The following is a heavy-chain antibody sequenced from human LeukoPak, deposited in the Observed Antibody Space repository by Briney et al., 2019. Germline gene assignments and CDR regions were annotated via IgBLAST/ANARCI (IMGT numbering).Heavy chain of an antibody. CDR3: ARGFGTVPTYGMDV. CDR1: GVSISSYY. Sequence: PAETLSLTCTVSGVSISSYYWSWIRQPPGKGLEWIGYIYYSGSTNYNPSLKSRVTISVDTSKNQFSLKLSSVTAADTAVYYCARGFGTVPTYGMDVWGQGTTVTVSS. D-gene: IGHD3-10*01. CDR2: IYYSGST. V-gene: IGHV4-59*01. J-gene: IGHJ6*02.